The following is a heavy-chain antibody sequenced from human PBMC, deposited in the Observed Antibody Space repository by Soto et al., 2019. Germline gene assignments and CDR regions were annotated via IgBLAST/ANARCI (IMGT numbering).Heavy chain of an antibody. J-gene: IGHJ6*02. V-gene: IGHV1-69*13. CDR1: GGTFSSYA. Sequence: SVKVSCKASGGTFSSYAISWVRQAPGQGLEWMGGIIPIFGTANYAQKFQGRVTITADESTSTAYMELSSLRSEDTAVYYCARNGGSGSSHYYYYYYGMDVWGQGTTVTVSS. CDR2: IIPIFGTA. D-gene: IGHD3-10*01. CDR3: ARNGGSGSSHYYYYYYGMDV.